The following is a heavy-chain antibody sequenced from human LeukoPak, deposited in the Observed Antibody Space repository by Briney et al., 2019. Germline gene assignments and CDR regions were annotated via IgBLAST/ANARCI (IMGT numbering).Heavy chain of an antibody. CDR3: ARGLQGLYYYGMDV. CDR1: GFTFSSYW. Sequence: GGSLRLSCAASGFTFSSYWMSWVRQAPGKGLEWVANIKQDGSEKYYVDFVKGRFTISRDNAKNSLYLQMNSLRAEDTAVYYCARGLQGLYYYGMDVWGQGTTVTVSS. J-gene: IGHJ6*02. V-gene: IGHV3-7*01. D-gene: IGHD4-11*01. CDR2: IKQDGSEK.